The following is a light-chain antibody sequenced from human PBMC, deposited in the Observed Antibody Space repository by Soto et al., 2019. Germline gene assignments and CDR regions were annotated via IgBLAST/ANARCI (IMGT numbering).Light chain of an antibody. J-gene: IGLJ3*02. V-gene: IGLV1-40*01. CDR2: GNS. CDR1: SSNIGAGYD. CDR3: QSYDSSLSGSV. Sequence: QSVLTQPPSVSGAPGQRVTISCTGSSSNIGAGYDVHWYRQLPGTAPKLLIYGNSHRPSGVPDRFSGSKSGTSASLAITGLQAEDEADYYCQSYDSSLSGSVFGGGTKLTVL.